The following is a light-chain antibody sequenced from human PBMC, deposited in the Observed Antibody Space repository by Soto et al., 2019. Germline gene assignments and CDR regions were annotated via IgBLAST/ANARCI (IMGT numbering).Light chain of an antibody. V-gene: IGKV3-15*01. Sequence: EIMMTQSPATLSVTPGERATLSCRASQRISTNLAWYQQKPGQAPRLLIYDASTRATGVPARFSGSGSGTEFTLNISSLQSEDFAVYYCQQYNKWPQTFGQGTKVE. CDR3: QQYNKWPQT. CDR1: QRISTN. J-gene: IGKJ1*01. CDR2: DAS.